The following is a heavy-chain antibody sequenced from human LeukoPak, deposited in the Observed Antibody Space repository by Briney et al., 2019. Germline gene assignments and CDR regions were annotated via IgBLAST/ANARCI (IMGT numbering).Heavy chain of an antibody. J-gene: IGHJ4*02. V-gene: IGHV3-21*01. Sequence: GRSLRLSCAASGFTFSSYSMNWVRQAPGKGLEWVSCISSSSSYIYYADSVKGRFTISRDNARNSLYLQINSLRAEDTAVYYCARDNGDYVWSGCWTHWGQGTLVTVSS. D-gene: IGHD4-17*01. CDR2: ISSSSSYI. CDR1: GFTFSSYS. CDR3: ARDNGDYVWSGCWTH.